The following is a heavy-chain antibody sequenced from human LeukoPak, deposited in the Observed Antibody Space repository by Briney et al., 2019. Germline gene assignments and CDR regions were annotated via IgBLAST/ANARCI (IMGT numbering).Heavy chain of an antibody. V-gene: IGHV4-4*09. J-gene: IGHJ4*02. CDR3: ARGGGEFDY. Sequence: PSETLSLTCTVSGGSISSYYWSWIRQPPGKGLEWIGYIYTSGSTNYNPSLKSRVTISVDTSKNQFSLKLSSVTAADTAVYYCARGGGEFDYWGQGTLVTVSS. D-gene: IGHD3-16*01. CDR2: IYTSGST. CDR1: GGSISSYY.